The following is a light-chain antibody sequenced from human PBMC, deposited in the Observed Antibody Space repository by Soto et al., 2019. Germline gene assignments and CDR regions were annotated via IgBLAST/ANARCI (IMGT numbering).Light chain of an antibody. Sequence: QSALTQPRSVSGSPGQSVAISCTGTSSDVGDYNYVSWYQQHPGKAPKVMIYDVSKRPSGVPDRFSGSKSGNTASLTISGLQAEDEADYYCCSYAGSPYVFVTGTKVTVL. CDR3: CSYAGSPYV. V-gene: IGLV2-11*01. J-gene: IGLJ1*01. CDR1: SSDVGDYNY. CDR2: DVS.